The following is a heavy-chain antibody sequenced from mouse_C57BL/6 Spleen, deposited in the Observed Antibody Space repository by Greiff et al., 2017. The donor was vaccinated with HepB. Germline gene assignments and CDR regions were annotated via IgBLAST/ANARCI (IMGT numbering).Heavy chain of an antibody. CDR2: ISSGSSTI. J-gene: IGHJ2*01. Sequence: EVKLMESGGGLVKPGGSLKLSCAASGFTFSDYGMHWVRQAPETGLEWVAYISSGSSTIYYADTVKGRCTISRDNAKNTLFLQMTSLRSEDTAMYYCARDYSYYFDYWGQGTTLTVSS. CDR1: GFTFSDYG. V-gene: IGHV5-17*01. CDR3: ARDYSYYFDY. D-gene: IGHD2-12*01.